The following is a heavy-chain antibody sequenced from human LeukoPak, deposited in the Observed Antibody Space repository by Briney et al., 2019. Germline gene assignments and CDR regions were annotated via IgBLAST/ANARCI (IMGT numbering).Heavy chain of an antibody. CDR2: INSDGSST. V-gene: IGHV3-74*01. CDR3: ARGGWLQIQDAFDI. D-gene: IGHD5-24*01. CDR1: GFTLSSYW. J-gene: IGHJ3*02. Sequence: GGSLRLSCAASGFTLSSYWMHWVRQAPGKGLVWVSRINSDGSSTSYADSVKGRFTISRDNAKNTLYLQMNSLRTEDTAVYYCARGGWLQIQDAFDIWGQGRMVTVSS.